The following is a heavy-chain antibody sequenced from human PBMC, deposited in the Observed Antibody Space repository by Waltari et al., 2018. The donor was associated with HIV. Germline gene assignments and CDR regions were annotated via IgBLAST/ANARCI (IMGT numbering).Heavy chain of an antibody. CDR3: ARQSWTAGNNHFDP. Sequence: QLQLQESGTGLVRPSETLSLTCTVSGDSITTTAYSWGWIRQSPGELLEWIGSISSTGHTYFDPFLKIRIILSVDTSRNQFSLTLRSVTAADTARYYCARQSWTAGNNHFDPWGQGILVTVSS. CDR1: GDSITTTAYS. V-gene: IGHV4-39*01. J-gene: IGHJ5*02. D-gene: IGHD2-21*02. CDR2: ISSTGHT.